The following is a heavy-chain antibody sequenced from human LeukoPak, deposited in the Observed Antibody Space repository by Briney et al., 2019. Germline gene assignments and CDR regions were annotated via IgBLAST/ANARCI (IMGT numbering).Heavy chain of an antibody. CDR2: INWNGGST. CDR3: ARDGKLRLSDAFDI. Sequence: GGSLRLSCAASGFTFSSYSMNWVRQAPGKGLEWVSGINWNGGSTGYADSVKGRFTISRDNAKNSLYLQMNSLRAEDTALYYCARDGKLRLSDAFDIWGQGTMVTVPS. V-gene: IGHV3-20*04. J-gene: IGHJ3*02. D-gene: IGHD4-17*01. CDR1: GFTFSSYS.